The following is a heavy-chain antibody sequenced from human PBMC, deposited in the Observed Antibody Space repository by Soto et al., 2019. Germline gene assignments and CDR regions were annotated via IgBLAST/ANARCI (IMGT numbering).Heavy chain of an antibody. Sequence: EVQLLESGGGLVQPGGSLRLSCAASGFTFSSYAMSWVRQAPGKGLEWVSAISGSGGSTYYADSVKGRFTISRDNSKNTLYLQMNSLRAEDTAVYYCAKDLCSGGSCYPNWFDPWGQGTLVTVSP. CDR1: GFTFSSYA. J-gene: IGHJ5*02. CDR2: ISGSGGST. CDR3: AKDLCSGGSCYPNWFDP. V-gene: IGHV3-23*01. D-gene: IGHD2-15*01.